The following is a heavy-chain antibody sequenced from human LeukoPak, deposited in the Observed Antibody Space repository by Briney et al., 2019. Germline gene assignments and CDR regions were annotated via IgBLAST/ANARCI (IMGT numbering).Heavy chain of an antibody. CDR2: ISSSSSTI. CDR3: ARDYGDFTYDY. V-gene: IGHV3-48*04. D-gene: IGHD4-17*01. J-gene: IGHJ4*02. Sequence: GGSLRLSCAASGFTFSSYSMNWVRQAPGKGLEWVSYISSSSSTIYYADSVKGRFTISRDNAKNSLYLQMNSLRAEDTAVYYCARDYGDFTYDYWGQGTLVTVSS. CDR1: GFTFSSYS.